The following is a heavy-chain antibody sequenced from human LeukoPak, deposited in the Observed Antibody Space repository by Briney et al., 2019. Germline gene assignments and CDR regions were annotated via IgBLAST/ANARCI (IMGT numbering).Heavy chain of an antibody. J-gene: IGHJ5*02. CDR3: ASCRLRFDP. D-gene: IGHD6-25*01. CDR1: GFTFSNAW. Sequence: GSLRLSCAASGFTFSNAWMSWVRQAPGKGLEWIGEINHSGSTNYNPSLKSRVTISVDTSKNQFSLKLSSVTAADTAVYYCASCRLRFDPWGQGTLVTVSS. V-gene: IGHV4-34*01. CDR2: INHSGST.